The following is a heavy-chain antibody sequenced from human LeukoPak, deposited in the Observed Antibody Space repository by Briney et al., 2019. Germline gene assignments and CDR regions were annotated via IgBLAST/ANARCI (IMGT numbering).Heavy chain of an antibody. CDR1: GGSISSYY. CDR2: IYYSGST. J-gene: IGHJ4*02. CDR3: ARDSIAARGRAFDY. Sequence: SETLSLTCTVSGGSISSYYWSWIRQPPGKGLEWIGYIYYSGSTNHNPSLKSRVTISVDTSKNQFSLKLSSVTAADTAVYYCARDSIAARGRAFDYWGQGTLVTVSS. D-gene: IGHD6-6*01. V-gene: IGHV4-59*01.